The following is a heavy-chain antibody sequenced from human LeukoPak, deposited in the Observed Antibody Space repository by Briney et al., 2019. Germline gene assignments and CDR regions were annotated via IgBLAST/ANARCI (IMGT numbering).Heavy chain of an antibody. CDR3: AKDSSYYCDRHGWFDP. Sequence: GGSLRLSCAASGFTFSSYAMSWVRQAPGKGLEWVSAISGSGGSTYYADSVKGRFTTSRDNSKNTLYLQMNSLRAEDTAVYYCAKDSSYYCDRHGWFDPWGQGTLVTVSS. V-gene: IGHV3-23*01. J-gene: IGHJ5*02. CDR2: ISGSGGST. CDR1: GFTFSSYA. D-gene: IGHD3-22*01.